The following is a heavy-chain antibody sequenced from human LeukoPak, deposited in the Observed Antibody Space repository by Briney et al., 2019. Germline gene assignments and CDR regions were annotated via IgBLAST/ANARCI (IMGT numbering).Heavy chain of an antibody. CDR3: ARFAPKLAMVRGVPNHYYGMDV. V-gene: IGHV4-30-2*01. J-gene: IGHJ6*02. D-gene: IGHD3-10*01. CDR2: IYHSGGT. CDR1: GGSISSGGYS. Sequence: PSETLSLTCAVSGGSISSGGYSWRWIRQPPGKGLEWIGYIYHSGGTYYNPSLKSRVTISVDRSKNQFSLKLSSVTAADTAVYYCARFAPKLAMVRGVPNHYYGMDVWGQGTTVTVSS.